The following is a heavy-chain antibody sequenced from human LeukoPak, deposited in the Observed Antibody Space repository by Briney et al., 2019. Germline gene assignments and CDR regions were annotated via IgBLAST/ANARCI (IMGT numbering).Heavy chain of an antibody. D-gene: IGHD3-10*01. CDR3: ARVKSGVTSSYYYYYMDV. Sequence: GGSLRLSCAASGFTFSSYSMNWVRQAPGKGLEWVSYRSSRSGTISYADSVKGRFIISRDDAKNSLYLQMNSLRAEDTAVYYCARVKSGVTSSYYYYYMDVWGKGTTVTVSS. CDR2: RSSRSGTI. J-gene: IGHJ6*03. V-gene: IGHV3-48*01. CDR1: GFTFSSYS.